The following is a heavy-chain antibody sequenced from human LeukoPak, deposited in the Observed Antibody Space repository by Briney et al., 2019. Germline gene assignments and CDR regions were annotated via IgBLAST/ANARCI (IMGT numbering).Heavy chain of an antibody. CDR2: IYYSGST. V-gene: IGHV4-39*01. CDR3: ASSKKTNFDP. J-gene: IGHJ5*02. CDR1: GGSISSSSSY. Sequence: SETLSLTCTVSGGSISSSSSYWGWIRQPPGKGLEWIGSIYYSGSTYYNPSLTSRVTISVDTYKNQISLKLSSVTAADTAVYYCASSKKTNFDPWGQGTLVTVSS. D-gene: IGHD1/OR15-1a*01.